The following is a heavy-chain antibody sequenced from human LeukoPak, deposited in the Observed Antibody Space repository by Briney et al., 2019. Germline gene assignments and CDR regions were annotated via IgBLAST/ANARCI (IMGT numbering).Heavy chain of an antibody. CDR3: ASISAPYYYDSSGYQDI. D-gene: IGHD3-22*01. V-gene: IGHV1-46*01. CDR2: INPSGGST. Sequence: ASVKVSCKASGYTFTSYYMHWVRQAPGQGLEWMGIINPSGGSTSYAQKFQGRVTMTRDMSTSTVYMELSSLRSEDTAVYYCASISAPYYYDSSGYQDIWGQGTMVTVSS. J-gene: IGHJ3*02. CDR1: GYTFTSYY.